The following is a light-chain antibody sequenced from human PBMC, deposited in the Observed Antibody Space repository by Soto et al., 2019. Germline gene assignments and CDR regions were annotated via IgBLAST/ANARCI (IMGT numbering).Light chain of an antibody. V-gene: IGKV3-15*01. J-gene: IGKJ4*01. CDR2: GAS. Sequence: EIVMTQSPATLSVSPGERATLSCRASQSVSSNLAWYQQKPGQAPRLLIYGASTRATGIPARFSGSGSGIDFTPTISSLQSEDFAVYYCQQYNNWPPLTFGGGTKVEIK. CDR1: QSVSSN. CDR3: QQYNNWPPLT.